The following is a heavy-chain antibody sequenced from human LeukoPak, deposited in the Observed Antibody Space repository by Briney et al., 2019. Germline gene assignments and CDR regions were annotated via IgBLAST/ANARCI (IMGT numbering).Heavy chain of an antibody. D-gene: IGHD2-2*01. CDR1: GFTFSNYA. V-gene: IGHV3-23*01. J-gene: IGHJ4*02. CDR3: AKSRGIYSRSSSCSFDY. Sequence: GGSLRLSCAASGFTFSNYAMSWVRQAPGKGLEWVSTVSASGTNSYYADSVKGRFTISRDNSKNTLYLQMNILRAQDTAVCFCAKSRGIYSRSSSCSFDYWGQGILVTVSS. CDR2: VSASGTNS.